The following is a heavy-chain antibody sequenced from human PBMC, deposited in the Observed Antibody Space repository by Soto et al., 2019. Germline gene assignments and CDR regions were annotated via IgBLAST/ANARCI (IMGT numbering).Heavy chain of an antibody. CDR1: GYPFTSRD. V-gene: IGHV1-8*01. Sequence: QVRLVQSGAEVKKPGTSVKVSCQDSGYPFTSRDIIWVRQTTGRRLEWLGWINPNNGNRDPAQKFQGRVTLTTDSSTNTAYLEMNNLQLDDTGVYYCARGGAFSRTGNSDFWGQGTQVTVSS. CDR2: INPNNGNR. CDR3: ARGGAFSRTGNSDF. J-gene: IGHJ4*02. D-gene: IGHD1-26*01.